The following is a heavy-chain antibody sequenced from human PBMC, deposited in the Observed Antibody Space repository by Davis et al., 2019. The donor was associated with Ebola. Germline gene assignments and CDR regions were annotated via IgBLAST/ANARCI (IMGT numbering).Heavy chain of an antibody. J-gene: IGHJ4*02. CDR2: IRSKANSYAT. V-gene: IGHV3-73*01. Sequence: PGGSLRLSCAASGFTFSGSAMHWVRQASGKGLEWVGRIRSKANSYATAYAALVKGRFTISRDDSKNTAYLQMNSLKTEDTAVYYCTAAAGIFDYWGQGTLVTVSS. CDR3: TAAAGIFDY. D-gene: IGHD6-13*01. CDR1: GFTFSGSA.